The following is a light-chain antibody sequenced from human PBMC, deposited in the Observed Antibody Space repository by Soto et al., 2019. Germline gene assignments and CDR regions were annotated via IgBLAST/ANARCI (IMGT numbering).Light chain of an antibody. CDR2: DVS. Sequence: QSVLTQPASVSGSPGQSITISCTGTSSDVGGYNYVSWYQHHPGKAPKLMIFDVSNRPSGVSNRFSGSKSGNTASLTISGLQPEYEADYYCSSYTTSNTRQIVFGTGTKLTV. V-gene: IGLV2-14*03. CDR1: SSDVGGYNY. CDR3: SSYTTSNTRQIV. J-gene: IGLJ1*01.